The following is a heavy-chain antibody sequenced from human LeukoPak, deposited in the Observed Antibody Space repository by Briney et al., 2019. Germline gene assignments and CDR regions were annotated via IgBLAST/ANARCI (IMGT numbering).Heavy chain of an antibody. Sequence: KPSETLSLTCAVYGGSFSGYYWSWIRQPPGKGLEWIGEINHSGSTNYNPSLKSRVTISVDTSKNQFSLKLSSVTAADTAVYYCAAGDSGLSYWGQGTLVTVSS. CDR3: AAGDSGLSY. CDR2: INHSGST. J-gene: IGHJ4*02. D-gene: IGHD5-12*01. CDR1: GGSFSGYY. V-gene: IGHV4-34*01.